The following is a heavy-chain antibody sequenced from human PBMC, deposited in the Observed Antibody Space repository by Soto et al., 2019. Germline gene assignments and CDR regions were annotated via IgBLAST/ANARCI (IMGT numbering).Heavy chain of an antibody. J-gene: IGHJ4*02. CDR3: VTPGHGGNGFDY. CDR1: GSTFSDHY. CDR2: IRNKATSYTT. D-gene: IGHD2-15*01. Sequence: GGSLRLSCVVSGSTFSDHYMDWVRQAPGKGLEWVGRIRNKATSYTTDYAASVKGRLTISRDDSKNSLYLQMNSLKAEDTAVYYCVTPGHGGNGFDYWGQGTLVTVSS. V-gene: IGHV3-72*01.